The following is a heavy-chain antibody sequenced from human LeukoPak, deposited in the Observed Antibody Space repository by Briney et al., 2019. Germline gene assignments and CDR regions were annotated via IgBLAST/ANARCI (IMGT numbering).Heavy chain of an antibody. D-gene: IGHD3-22*01. CDR2: LYPGVST. V-gene: IGHV4-4*07. J-gene: IGHJ6*03. CDR1: GRPIYSYY. Sequence: PSDTLSLTCTVSGRPIYSYYWSWIRQTAGKGLEWIGRLYPGVSTNYNPSLKSRVTMSVDTSKNQFALKLSAVTAADTAVYYGARLKFYDSAGYSPGHYMDVWGKGTTVTVSS. CDR3: ARLKFYDSAGYSPGHYMDV.